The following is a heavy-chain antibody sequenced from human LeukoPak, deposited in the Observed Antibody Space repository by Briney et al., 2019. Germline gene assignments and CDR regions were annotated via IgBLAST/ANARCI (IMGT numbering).Heavy chain of an antibody. D-gene: IGHD2-15*01. CDR3: AKALLD. CDR2: ISYDGSNK. J-gene: IGHJ4*02. Sequence: GGSLRLSCAASGFTFSSYAMHWVRQAPGKGLEWVAVISYDGSNKYYADSVKGRFTISRDNSKNTLYLQMNSLRAEDTAVYYCAKALLDWGQGTLVTVSS. CDR1: GFTFSSYA. V-gene: IGHV3-30*04.